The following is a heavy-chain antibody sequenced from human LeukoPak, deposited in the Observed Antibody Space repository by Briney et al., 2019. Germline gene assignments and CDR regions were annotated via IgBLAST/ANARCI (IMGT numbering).Heavy chain of an antibody. J-gene: IGHJ4*02. D-gene: IGHD3-16*02. CDR2: ISGSGNRT. CDR1: GFTFTSYA. V-gene: IGHV3-23*01. Sequence: GGSLRLSCAVSGFTFTSYAIAWVRQAPGKGLEWVSTISGSGNRTYYAKSVKGRFTLSRDKSTSMVFLQMSSLRVEETAVYYCARVQYGYLSGSYRTFFDYWGQGALVTVSP. CDR3: ARVQYGYLSGSYRTFFDY.